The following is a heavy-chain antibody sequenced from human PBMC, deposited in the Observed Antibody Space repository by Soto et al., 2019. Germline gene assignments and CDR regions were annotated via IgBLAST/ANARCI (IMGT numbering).Heavy chain of an antibody. CDR1: GGSVSSSSYY. V-gene: IGHV4-39*01. CDR3: ARQQYCGSSTCYDSLYYQYMDV. Sequence: SETLSLTCTVSGGSVSSSSYYWGWVRQPPGKGLEWIGSVYYSGSTYYNPSLESRVTISVDTTNNQFSLRLISLSAADTAVYFCARQQYCGSSTCYDSLYYQYMDVWGKGTMVTVSS. J-gene: IGHJ6*03. CDR2: VYYSGST. D-gene: IGHD2-2*01.